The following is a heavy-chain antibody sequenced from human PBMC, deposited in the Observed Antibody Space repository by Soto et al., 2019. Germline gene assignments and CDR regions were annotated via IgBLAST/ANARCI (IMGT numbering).Heavy chain of an antibody. CDR3: AKERLSTAIVVVYAEYFQH. CDR1: GFTFSSYA. D-gene: IGHD2-2*01. V-gene: IGHV3-23*01. CDR2: ISGSGGST. J-gene: IGHJ1*01. Sequence: GESLKISCAASGFTFSSYAMSWVRQAPGKGLEWVSAISGSGGSTYYADSVKGRFTISRDNSKNTLYLQMNSLRAEDTAVYYCAKERLSTAIVVVYAEYFQHWGQGTLVTVSS.